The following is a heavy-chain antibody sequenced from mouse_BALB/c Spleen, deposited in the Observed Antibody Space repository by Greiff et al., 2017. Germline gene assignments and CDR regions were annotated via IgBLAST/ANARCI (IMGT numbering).Heavy chain of an antibody. CDR1: GFTFSSYA. V-gene: IGHV5-9-4*01. CDR2: ISSGGSYT. J-gene: IGHJ2*01. D-gene: IGHD2-10*01. Sequence: EVQGVESGGGLVKPGGSLKLSCAASGFTFSSYAMSWVRQSPEKRLEWVAEISSGGSYTYYPDTVTGRFTISRDNAKNTLYLEMSSLRSEDTAMYYCARGAYYGNFSFDYWGQGTTLTVSS. CDR3: ARGAYYGNFSFDY.